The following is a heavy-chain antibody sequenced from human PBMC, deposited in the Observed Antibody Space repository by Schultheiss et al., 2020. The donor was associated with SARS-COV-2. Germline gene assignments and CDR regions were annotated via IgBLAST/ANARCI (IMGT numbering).Heavy chain of an antibody. CDR1: GGTFSSYA. CDR3: ARDLYGDYSPPGDAFDI. J-gene: IGHJ3*02. V-gene: IGHV1-2*02. D-gene: IGHD4-17*01. Sequence: ASVKVSCKASGGTFSSYAISWVRQAPGQGLEWMGWINPNSGGTNYAQKFQGRVTMTRDTSISTAYMELSRLRSDDTAVYYCARDLYGDYSPPGDAFDIWGQGTMVTVSS. CDR2: INPNSGGT.